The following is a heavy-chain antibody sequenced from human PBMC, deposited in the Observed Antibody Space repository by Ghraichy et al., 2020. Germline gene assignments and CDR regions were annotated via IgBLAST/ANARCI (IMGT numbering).Heavy chain of an antibody. D-gene: IGHD2-21*01. CDR3: ARGADWAY. Sequence: SETLSLTCAVYGGSFSGYYWSWIRQPPGKGLEWIGEIYHSGSTNYNPSLKSRVTISVDTSKNQFSLKLSSVTAADTAVYYCARGADWAYWGQGTLVTVSS. J-gene: IGHJ4*02. V-gene: IGHV4-34*01. CDR1: GGSFSGYY. CDR2: IYHSGST.